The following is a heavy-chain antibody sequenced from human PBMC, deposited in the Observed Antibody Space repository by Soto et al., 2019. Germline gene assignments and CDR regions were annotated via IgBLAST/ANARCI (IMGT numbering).Heavy chain of an antibody. CDR2: IKQDGSEE. CDR1: GFTFSSYW. V-gene: IGHV3-7*01. Sequence: EVQLVESGGGLVQPGGSLRLSCVDSGFTFSSYWMSWVRQAPVKGLEWVGNIKQDGSEENYVDSLKGRFTISRDNAKNSMYLQMNSLRAEVTAVYYCARIAATGRGWDVWGQGTTVVVSS. CDR3: ARIAATGRGWDV. J-gene: IGHJ6*02. D-gene: IGHD6-13*01.